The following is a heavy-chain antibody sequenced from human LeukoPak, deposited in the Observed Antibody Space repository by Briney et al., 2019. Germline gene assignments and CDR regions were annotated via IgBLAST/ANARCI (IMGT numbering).Heavy chain of an antibody. J-gene: IGHJ4*02. CDR1: GYSFASYW. CDR2: IDPSDSYT. D-gene: IGHD3-10*01. Sequence: GESLKISCQGSGYSFASYWISWGRQMPGKGLEWMGRIDPSDSYTNYSPSFQGHVTISADKSISTAYLQWSSLKASDTAVYYCARSRSYHNPLIDYWGQGTLVTVSS. CDR3: ARSRSYHNPLIDY. V-gene: IGHV5-10-1*01.